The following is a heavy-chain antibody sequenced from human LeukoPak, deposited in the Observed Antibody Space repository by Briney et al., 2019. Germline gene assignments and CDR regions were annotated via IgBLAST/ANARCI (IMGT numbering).Heavy chain of an antibody. CDR2: IYYTGST. D-gene: IGHD4-23*01. V-gene: IGHV4-39*01. CDR3: ARLHYGGNYGYYYYYTDV. CDR1: GGSISSSSYY. Sequence: SETLSLTCTVSGGSISSSSYYWGWIRQPPGKGLEWIGSIYYTGSTYYNPSLKSRVTISVDTSKNQFSLKLSSVTAADTAVYYCARLHYGGNYGYYYYYTDVWGKGTTVTISS. J-gene: IGHJ6*03.